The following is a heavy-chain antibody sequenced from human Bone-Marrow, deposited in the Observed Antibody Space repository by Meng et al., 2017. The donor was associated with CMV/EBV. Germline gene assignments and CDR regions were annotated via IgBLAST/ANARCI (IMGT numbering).Heavy chain of an antibody. V-gene: IGHV3-9*02. CDR1: GFTPDDYA. CDR2: ISWNSGSI. D-gene: IGHD3-3*01. J-gene: IGHJ4*02. CDR3: ARDWAFWGDYYTRFDN. Sequence: SLKISCAAPGFTPDDYATHRVRHAPGKGLAWVSGISWNSGSIGYADSVKGRFTISRDNAKNSLFLQMNSLRVDDTAVYYCARDWAFWGDYYTRFDNWGQGTRVTVYS.